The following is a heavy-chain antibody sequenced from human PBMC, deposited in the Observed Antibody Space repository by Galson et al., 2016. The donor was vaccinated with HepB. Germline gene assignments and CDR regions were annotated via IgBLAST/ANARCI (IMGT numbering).Heavy chain of an antibody. CDR2: IHYSGST. Sequence: TLSLTCTVSGGSISSGGYYWSWIRQHPGKGLEWIGCIHYSGSTYYNPSLESRVSISVDTSKNQFSLKLSSVTAADTAVYYCARDKNERGYSYGHFDYWGQGALVTVSS. V-gene: IGHV4-31*03. CDR1: GGSISSGGYY. D-gene: IGHD5-18*01. CDR3: ARDKNERGYSYGHFDY. J-gene: IGHJ4*02.